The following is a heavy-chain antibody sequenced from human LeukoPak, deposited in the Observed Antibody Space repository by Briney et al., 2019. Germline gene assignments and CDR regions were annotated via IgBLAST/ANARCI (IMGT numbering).Heavy chain of an antibody. J-gene: IGHJ3*02. CDR1: DYSISSGYY. D-gene: IGHD2-15*01. CDR2: IYRSGAT. V-gene: IGHV4-38-2*02. Sequence: PSETLSLTCSVSDYSISSGYYWGWIRQPPGKGLEWIGSIYRSGATYYNPSLKSRVTISLDTSRNQFSLKLSSVTAADTAVYYCARLLLAFDIWGQGTMVTVSS. CDR3: ARLLLAFDI.